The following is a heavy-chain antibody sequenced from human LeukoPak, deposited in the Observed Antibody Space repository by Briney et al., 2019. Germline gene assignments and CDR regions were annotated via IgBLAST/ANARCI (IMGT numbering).Heavy chain of an antibody. CDR3: XRTRYYYNSRSYGAPYYFDY. J-gene: IGHJ4*02. CDR2: IYYSGST. Sequence: SETLSLTCTVSGGSISSSSYYWGWIRQPPGKGLEWIGSIYYSGSTYYNPSLKSRVTISVDTSKNQVSLKLSSVTAATTALYXXXRTRYYYNSRSYGAPYYFDYWGQGTLVTVSS. CDR1: GGSISSSSYY. D-gene: IGHD3-10*01. V-gene: IGHV4-39*03.